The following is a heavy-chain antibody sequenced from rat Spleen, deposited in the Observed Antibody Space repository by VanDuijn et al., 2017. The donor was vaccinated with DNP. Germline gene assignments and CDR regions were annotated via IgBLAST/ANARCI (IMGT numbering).Heavy chain of an antibody. J-gene: IGHJ2*01. CDR2: MSPTTRSS. Sequence: EVQLVESGGGLVQPGRSLRLSCAASGFSFSDYDMAWVRQAPTKGLEWVACMSPTTRSSYYRDSVKGRFTVSRDDAKDTLSLQMNSLRSEDTATYYCASNNYFDYWGQGVMVTVSS. CDR3: ASNNYFDY. V-gene: IGHV5S13*01. CDR1: GFSFSDYD.